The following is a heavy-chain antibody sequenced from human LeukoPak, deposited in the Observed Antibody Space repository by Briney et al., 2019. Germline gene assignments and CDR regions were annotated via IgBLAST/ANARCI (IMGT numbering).Heavy chain of an antibody. Sequence: SETLSLTCTVSGGSISSSSYYWGWIRQPPGKGLEWIGSIYDSGSTNYNPSLKSRVTISVDTSKNQFSLKLSSVTAADTAVYYCARAGAVAATLDYWGQGTLVTVSS. CDR3: ARAGAVAATLDY. V-gene: IGHV4-39*07. D-gene: IGHD2-15*01. CDR2: IYDSGST. J-gene: IGHJ4*02. CDR1: GGSISSSSYY.